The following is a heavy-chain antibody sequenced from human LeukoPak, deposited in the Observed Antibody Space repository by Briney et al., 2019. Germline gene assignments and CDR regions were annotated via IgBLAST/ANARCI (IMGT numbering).Heavy chain of an antibody. CDR2: ISGSGGST. D-gene: IGHD3-22*01. CDR1: GFTFSSYA. V-gene: IGHV3-23*01. J-gene: IGHJ6*02. CDR3: TRSHYFDSGGYYYYYYGMDV. Sequence: GGSLRLSCAASGFTFSSYAMSWVRQAPGKGLEWVSAISGSGGSTYYADSVKGRFTISRDNSKNTLYLQMNSLRAEDTAVYYCTRSHYFDSGGYYYYYYGMDVWGQGTTVTVSS.